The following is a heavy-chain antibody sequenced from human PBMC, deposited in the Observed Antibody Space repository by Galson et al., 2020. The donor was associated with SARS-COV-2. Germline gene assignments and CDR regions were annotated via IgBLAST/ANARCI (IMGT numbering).Heavy chain of an antibody. J-gene: IGHJ4*02. CDR1: GSFFTGYY. Sequence: SETLSLTCEVYGSFFTGYYWSWVRQPPGKGLEWIGEINHGGNMNFNPSLKSRVTLSIDTSKNQVTLILKSVTAADTGVYYCARGRMGDNWGQGTLVTVSS. CDR3: ARGRMGDN. CDR2: INHGGNM. V-gene: IGHV4-34*01. D-gene: IGHD2-8*01.